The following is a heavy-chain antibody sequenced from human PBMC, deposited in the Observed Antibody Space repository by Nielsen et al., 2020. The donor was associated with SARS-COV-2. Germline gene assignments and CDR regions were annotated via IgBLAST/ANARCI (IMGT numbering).Heavy chain of an antibody. Sequence: GESLKISCAASGFTFSSYSMNWVRQAPGKGLEWVSAISGSGGSTYYADSVKGRFTISRDNSKNTLYLQMNSLRAEDTAVYYCAIIYDSSGYYYGPYFDYWGQGTLVTVSS. D-gene: IGHD3-22*01. CDR2: ISGSGGST. CDR3: AIIYDSSGYYYGPYFDY. CDR1: GFTFSSYS. V-gene: IGHV3-23*01. J-gene: IGHJ4*02.